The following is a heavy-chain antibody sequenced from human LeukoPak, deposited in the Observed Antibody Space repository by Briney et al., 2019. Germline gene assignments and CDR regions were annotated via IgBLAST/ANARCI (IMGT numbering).Heavy chain of an antibody. J-gene: IGHJ3*01. D-gene: IGHD3-22*01. Sequence: GESLKISCKGSGYRFSAYWIAWVRQMPGKGLEWMGIIYPDDSDTRYSPSFQGQVTISADKSVSTAYLQWSSLKASDTAMYFCARPNITSYYDSRGHDAFDVWGQGTIVTVSS. V-gene: IGHV5-51*01. CDR1: GYRFSAYW. CDR3: ARPNITSYYDSRGHDAFDV. CDR2: IYPDDSDT.